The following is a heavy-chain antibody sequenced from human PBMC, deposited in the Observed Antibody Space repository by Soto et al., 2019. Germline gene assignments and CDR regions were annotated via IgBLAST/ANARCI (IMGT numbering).Heavy chain of an antibody. CDR1: GYTFTGYY. D-gene: IGHD3-3*01. V-gene: IGHV1-2*04. CDR2: INPNSGGT. CDR3: ARASETYYDFWSGYSDSIIYFDY. J-gene: IGHJ4*02. Sequence: GASVKVSCKASGYTFTGYYMHWVRQAPGQGLEWMGWINPNSGGTNYAQKFQGWVTMTRDTSISTAYMELSRLRSDDTAVYYCARASETYYDFWSGYSDSIIYFDYWGQGTLVTVSS.